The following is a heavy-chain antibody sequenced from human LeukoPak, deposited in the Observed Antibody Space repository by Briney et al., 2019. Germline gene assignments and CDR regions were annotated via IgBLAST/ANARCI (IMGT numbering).Heavy chain of an antibody. V-gene: IGHV3-7*03. Sequence: GGSLRLSCAASGFTFSSYWMSWVRQAPGKGLEWVANIKQDGSEKYYVDSVKGRFTISRDNAKNSLYLQMNSLRAEDTAVYYCAKDGEGSSSWYFDYWGQGTLVTVSS. D-gene: IGHD6-13*01. CDR1: GFTFSSYW. CDR2: IKQDGSEK. J-gene: IGHJ4*02. CDR3: AKDGEGSSSWYFDY.